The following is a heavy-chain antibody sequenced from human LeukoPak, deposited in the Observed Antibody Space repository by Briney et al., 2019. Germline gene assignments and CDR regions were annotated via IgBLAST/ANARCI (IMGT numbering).Heavy chain of an antibody. CDR1: GGTFSSYA. D-gene: IGHD2-2*01. CDR3: VSRSAARVPAAMRHGYYYYGMDV. CDR2: IIPIFGTA. V-gene: IGHV1-69*13. J-gene: IGHJ6*04. Sequence: ASVKVSCKASGGTFSSYAISWVRQAPGQGLEWMGGIIPIFGTANYAQKFQGRVTITADESTSTAYMELSRLRTSVTAAYSCVSRSAARVPAAMRHGYYYYGMDVWGKGTTVTVSS.